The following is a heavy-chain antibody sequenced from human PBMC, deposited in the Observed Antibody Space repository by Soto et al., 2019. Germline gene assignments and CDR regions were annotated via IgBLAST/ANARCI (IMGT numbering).Heavy chain of an antibody. D-gene: IGHD2-2*02. CDR2: INPNSGGT. V-gene: IGHV1-2*02. CDR3: ARSCSSTSCYIPYYYGMDG. Sequence: GASVKVSCKASGYTFTGYYMHWVRQAPGQGLEWMGWINPNSGGTNYAQKFQGRVTMTRDTSISTAYMELSRLRSDDTAVYYCARSCSSTSCYIPYYYGMDGWGQGTTVTVSS. CDR1: GYTFTGYY. J-gene: IGHJ6*02.